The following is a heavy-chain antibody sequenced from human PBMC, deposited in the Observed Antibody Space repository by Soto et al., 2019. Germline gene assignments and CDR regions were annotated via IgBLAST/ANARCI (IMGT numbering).Heavy chain of an antibody. Sequence: QVQLVQSGAEVKKPGASVKVSCKASGYTFTSYGISWVRQAPGQGLEWMGWISANNGNTNYAQKRQGIVTMTAGTSSSTAYMEQSSLSYYDTFVYYCRIQYGDYFLFTLHYWGNGTLVTVSS. J-gene: IGHJ4*01. CDR2: ISANNGNT. V-gene: IGHV1-18*01. CDR1: GYTFTSYG. D-gene: IGHD4-17*01. CDR3: RIQYGDYFLFTLHY.